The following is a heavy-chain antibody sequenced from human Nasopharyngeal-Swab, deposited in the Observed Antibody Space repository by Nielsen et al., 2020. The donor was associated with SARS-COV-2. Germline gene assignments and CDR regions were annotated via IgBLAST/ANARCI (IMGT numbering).Heavy chain of an antibody. V-gene: IGHV4-59*13. CDR1: GGSISSYY. CDR2: NYYMGST. Sequence: SETLSLTCTVSGGSISSYYWSWIRQPPGKGLEWIGYNYYMGSTNDNPSLKSRVTISVETSKNQFSLKLSSVNAGDTAVYYCARDSRYYYYGMDVWGQGTTVTVSS. J-gene: IGHJ6*02. CDR3: ARDSRYYYYGMDV.